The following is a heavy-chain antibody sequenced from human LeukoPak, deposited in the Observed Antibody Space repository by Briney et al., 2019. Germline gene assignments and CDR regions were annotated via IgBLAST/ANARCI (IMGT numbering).Heavy chain of an antibody. CDR3: ARHPTKDPDTAMVIEAFDI. J-gene: IGHJ3*02. Sequence: SETLSLTCTVSGGSISSYYWSWIRQPPGKGLEWIGYIYYGGSTNYNPSLKSRVTISVDTSKNQFSLKLSSVTAADTAVYYCARHPTKDPDTAMVIEAFDIWGQGTMVTVSS. D-gene: IGHD5-18*01. CDR1: GGSISSYY. CDR2: IYYGGST. V-gene: IGHV4-59*08.